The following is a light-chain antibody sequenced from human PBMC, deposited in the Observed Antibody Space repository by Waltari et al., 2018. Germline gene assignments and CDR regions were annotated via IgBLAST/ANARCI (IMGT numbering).Light chain of an antibody. J-gene: IGLJ1*01. CDR3: QVWDGSTDHYV. CDR1: NIGTKT. CDR2: SDT. V-gene: IGLV3-21*04. Sequence: SYVLTQPPSLSVALGKTARIPCGGNNIGTKTVHWYQHKPAQAPVLLIYSDTDRPSGIPERFTGSKSGTTATLTISTVEAGDEADYYCQVWDGSTDHYVFGSGTKVTV.